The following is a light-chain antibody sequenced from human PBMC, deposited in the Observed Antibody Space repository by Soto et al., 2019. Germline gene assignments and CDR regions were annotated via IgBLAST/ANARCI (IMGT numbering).Light chain of an antibody. CDR1: QSISSW. CDR3: KHYNGWGT. J-gene: IGKJ1*01. CDR2: DAS. V-gene: IGKV1-5*01. Sequence: DIQMTQSPSTLSASVGDRVTITCRASQSISSWLAWYQQKPGKAPKLLIYDASSLESGVPSRFSGSGSGTNFPLPIGALQLDDFAIYYCKHYNGWGTLGQGTRGDIK.